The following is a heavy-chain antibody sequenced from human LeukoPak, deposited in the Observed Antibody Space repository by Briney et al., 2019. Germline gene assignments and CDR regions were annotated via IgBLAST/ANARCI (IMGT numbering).Heavy chain of an antibody. Sequence: GASVKVSCKASGYTFTSYYMHWVRQAPGQGLEWMGIINPSGGSTSYAQKFHGRGTMTRDMSTSTVYMEPSSMRSEDTAVYYCARDGSGGDCYRCWYFDLWGGGRLVTASS. J-gene: IGHJ2*01. D-gene: IGHD2-21*02. CDR2: INPSGGST. CDR1: GYTFTSYY. V-gene: IGHV1-46*01. CDR3: ARDGSGGDCYRCWYFDL.